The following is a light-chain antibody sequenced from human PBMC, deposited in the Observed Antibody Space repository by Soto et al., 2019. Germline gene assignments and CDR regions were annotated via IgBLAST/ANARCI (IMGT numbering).Light chain of an antibody. CDR2: AAT. CDR3: QHAHGLPLS. J-gene: IGKJ4*01. V-gene: IGKV1-12*01. CDR1: EDISNW. Sequence: DIQMTQSPSLVSASVGDRVTITCRASEDISNWLAWYQQKPGKAPELLISAATILENGGPTRFSGSRSGTLFTLTITNLQPEDLAVYYCQHAHGLPLSFGGGTRVDIK.